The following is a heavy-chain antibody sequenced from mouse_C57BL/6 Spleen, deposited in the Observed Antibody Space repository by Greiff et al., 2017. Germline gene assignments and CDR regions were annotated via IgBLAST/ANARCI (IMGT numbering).Heavy chain of an antibody. CDR1: GYTFTSYW. D-gene: IGHD1-1*01. J-gene: IGHJ3*01. V-gene: IGHV1-5*01. Sequence: VQLQQSGTVLARPGASVKMSCKTSGYTFTSYWMHWVKQRPGQGLEWIGAIYPGNSDTSYNQKFKGKAKLTAVTSASTADMELSSLTNEDSAVYYCTTFITTVVDWFAYWGQGTLVTVSA. CDR2: IYPGNSDT. CDR3: TTFITTVVDWFAY.